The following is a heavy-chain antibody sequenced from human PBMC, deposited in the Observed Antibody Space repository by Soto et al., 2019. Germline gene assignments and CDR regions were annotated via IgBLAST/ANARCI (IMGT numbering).Heavy chain of an antibody. CDR1: GYTFTSYY. CDR3: AREGDYYDSSGYYYATGPFDY. D-gene: IGHD3-22*01. CDR2: INPSGGST. J-gene: IGHJ4*02. Sequence: GASVKVSCKASGYTFTSYYMHWVRQAPGQRLEWMGIINPSGGSTSYAQKFQGRVTMTRDTSTSTVYMELSSLRSEDTAVYYCAREGDYYDSSGYYYATGPFDYWGQGTLVTVSS. V-gene: IGHV1-46*03.